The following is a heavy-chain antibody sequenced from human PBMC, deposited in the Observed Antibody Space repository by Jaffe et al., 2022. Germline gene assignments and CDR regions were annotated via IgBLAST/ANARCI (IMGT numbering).Heavy chain of an antibody. D-gene: IGHD3-22*01. CDR3: ATGDTYYYDSKAFDI. V-gene: IGHV4-59*01. CDR2: IYYSGST. CDR1: GGSISSYY. J-gene: IGHJ3*02. Sequence: QVQLQESGPGLVKPSETLSLTCTVSGGSISSYYWSWIRQPPGKGLEWIGYIYYSGSTNYNPSLKSRVTISVDTSKNQFSLKLSSVTAADTAVYYCATGDTYYYDSKAFDIWGQGTMVTVSS.